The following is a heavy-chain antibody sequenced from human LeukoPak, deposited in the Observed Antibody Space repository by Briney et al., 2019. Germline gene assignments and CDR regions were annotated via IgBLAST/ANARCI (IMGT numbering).Heavy chain of an antibody. CDR2: ISGSGGST. J-gene: IGHJ6*02. D-gene: IGHD3-10*01. V-gene: IGHV3-23*01. Sequence: GGSLRLSCAASGFTFSSYAMSWVRQAPGKGLEWVSAISGSGGSTYYADSVKGRFTISRDNSKNTLYLQMNSLRAEDTAVYYCAKDAPPSMVRGELYYYYYGMDVRGQGTTVTVSS. CDR1: GFTFSSYA. CDR3: AKDAPPSMVRGELYYYYYGMDV.